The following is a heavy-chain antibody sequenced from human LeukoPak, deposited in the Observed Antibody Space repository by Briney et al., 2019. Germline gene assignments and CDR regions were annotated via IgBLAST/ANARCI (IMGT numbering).Heavy chain of an antibody. CDR2: IRSSADTV. Sequence: GGSLRLSCAASGFTFSSYDMNWVSQAPGKGLGWVSFIRSSADTVYYTDSVKGRFTISRDNSENALYLQMNSLRVEDTAVYFCAKGPSPFEYWGQGTLVTVSS. CDR3: AKGPSPFEY. V-gene: IGHV3-48*03. CDR1: GFTFSSYD. J-gene: IGHJ4*02.